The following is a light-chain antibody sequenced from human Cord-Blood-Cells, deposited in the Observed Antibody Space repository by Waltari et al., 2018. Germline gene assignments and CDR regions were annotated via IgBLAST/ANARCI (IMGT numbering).Light chain of an antibody. Sequence: NFMLTQPHSVSESPGKTVTISCTRSSGSIASNYVQWSQQRPGSSPTTVIYEDNQRPSEVPDRFSCSIDSSSNSASLTISGLKTEDEADYYCQSYDSSNQVFGGGTKLTFL. CDR1: SGSIASNY. CDR3: QSYDSSNQV. CDR2: EDN. J-gene: IGLJ3*02. V-gene: IGLV6-57*01.